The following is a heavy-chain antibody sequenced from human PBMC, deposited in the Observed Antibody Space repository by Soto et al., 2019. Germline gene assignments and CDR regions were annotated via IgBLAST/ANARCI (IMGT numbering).Heavy chain of an antibody. Sequence: EVQLLESGGGLVQPGGALRLSCAASGFTFSSHAMSWVRQAPGKGLEWVSGISAGGDGAYYADSVKGRFTISRANSNNTLYLQMTSRRTEFTAVYYCARDLWWYLQWGQGTLVTVSS. CDR3: ARDLWWYLQ. CDR1: GFTFSSHA. J-gene: IGHJ4*02. D-gene: IGHD2-15*01. V-gene: IGHV3-23*01. CDR2: ISAGGDGA.